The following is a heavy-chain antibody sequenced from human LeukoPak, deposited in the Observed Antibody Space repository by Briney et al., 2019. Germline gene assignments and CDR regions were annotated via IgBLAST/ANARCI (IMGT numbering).Heavy chain of an antibody. J-gene: IGHJ4*02. CDR2: IYYSGST. CDR3: ARDTYYYDSSGYYAVDY. V-gene: IGHV4-59*12. CDR1: GGSISSYY. D-gene: IGHD3-22*01. Sequence: PSETLSLTCTVSGGSISSYYWSWIRQPPGKGLEWIGYIYYSGSTNHNPSLKSRVTISVDTSKNQFSLKLSSVTAADTAVYYCARDTYYYDSSGYYAVDYWGQGTLVTVSS.